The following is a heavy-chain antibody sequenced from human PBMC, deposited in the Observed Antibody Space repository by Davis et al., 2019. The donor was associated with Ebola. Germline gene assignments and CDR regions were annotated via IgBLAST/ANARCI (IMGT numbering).Heavy chain of an antibody. CDR3: AREGDYYGSESHRDGFDI. J-gene: IGHJ3*02. D-gene: IGHD3-10*01. V-gene: IGHV3-23*01. CDR1: GFTFRRYG. CDR2: MTYSGGRT. Sequence: PGGSLRLSCAASGFTFRRYGMSWVRQAPGKWLEWVSSMTYSGGRTFFADSVQGRFTVSRDYFKDTLYLQMNSLRVEDTAVYYCAREGDYYGSESHRDGFDIWGRGTMVAVSS.